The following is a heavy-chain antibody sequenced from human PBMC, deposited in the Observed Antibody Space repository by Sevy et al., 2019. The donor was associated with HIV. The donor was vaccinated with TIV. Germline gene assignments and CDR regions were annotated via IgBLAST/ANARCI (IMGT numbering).Heavy chain of an antibody. CDR1: DDSINSYY. V-gene: IGHV4-59*08. Sequence: SETLSLTCSVSDDSINSYYWSWIRQPPGKGLEWIGYIYNNIGSTSYNPSLTSRVTISVDTSKNHFSLKLTPLTAADTAIYYCARGAVVIGTAATPVLDFWGLGSLVTVSS. CDR2: IYNNIGST. CDR3: ARGAVVIGTAATPVLDF. D-gene: IGHD2-2*01. J-gene: IGHJ4*02.